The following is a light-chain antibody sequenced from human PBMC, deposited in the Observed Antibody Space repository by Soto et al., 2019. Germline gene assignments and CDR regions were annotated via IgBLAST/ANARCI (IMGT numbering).Light chain of an antibody. Sequence: QSVLTQPPSASGSPGQSVTISCTGTSSDIGAYNYVSWYQQHPGKVPKLIIFEVSNRPSGVPDRFSGSKSGNTASLTVSGLQAEDEADYYCSSFGGSSVFGTGTKVTVL. CDR3: SSFGGSSV. V-gene: IGLV2-8*01. J-gene: IGLJ1*01. CDR2: EVS. CDR1: SSDIGAYNY.